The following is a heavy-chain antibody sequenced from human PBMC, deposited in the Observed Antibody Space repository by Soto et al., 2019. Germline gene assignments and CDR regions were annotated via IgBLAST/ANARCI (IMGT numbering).Heavy chain of an antibody. J-gene: IGHJ6*02. CDR3: AKVISWGGFPPDYYYYGLDV. CDR2: ISYDGSNK. Sequence: GGSLRLSCAASGVTFSSFGMHWVRQAPGKGLEWVAVISYDGSNKDYADSVKGRFTISRDNSKNTLYLQMNSLRAEDTAVYYCAKVISWGGFPPDYYYYGLDVWGQGTTVTVSS. D-gene: IGHD3-3*01. CDR1: GVTFSSFG. V-gene: IGHV3-30*18.